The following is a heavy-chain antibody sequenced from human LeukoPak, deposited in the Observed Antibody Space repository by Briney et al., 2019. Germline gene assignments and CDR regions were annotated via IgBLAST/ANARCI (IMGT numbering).Heavy chain of an antibody. CDR1: GGSISSGGYY. D-gene: IGHD6-13*01. Sequence: SETLSLTCTVSGGSISSGGYYWSWIRQPPGKGLEWIGYIYHSGSTYYNPSLKSRVTISVDRSKNQFSLKLSSVTAADTAVYYCARGIGQQLTTWAYYFDYWGQGTLVTVSS. CDR3: ARGIGQQLTTWAYYFDY. J-gene: IGHJ4*02. CDR2: IYHSGST. V-gene: IGHV4-30-2*01.